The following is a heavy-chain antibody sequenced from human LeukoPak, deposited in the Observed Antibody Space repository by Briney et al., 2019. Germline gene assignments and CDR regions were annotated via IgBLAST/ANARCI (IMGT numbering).Heavy chain of an antibody. CDR2: IYHSGST. D-gene: IGHD3-10*01. CDR3: ARGRWVYGSGSYSSPYYFDY. J-gene: IGHJ4*02. CDR1: GYSISSGYY. V-gene: IGHV4-38-2*02. Sequence: SETLSLTCTVSGYSISSGYYWGWIRQPPGKGLEWIGSIYHSGSTYYNPSLKSRVTISVDTSKNQFSLKLSSVTAADTAVYYCARGRWVYGSGSYSSPYYFDYWGQGTLVTVSS.